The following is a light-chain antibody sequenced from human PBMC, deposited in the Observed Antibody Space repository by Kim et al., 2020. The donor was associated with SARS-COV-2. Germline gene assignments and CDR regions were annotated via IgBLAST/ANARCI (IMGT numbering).Light chain of an antibody. J-gene: IGKJ5*01. CDR2: DAS. V-gene: IGKV3-11*01. CDR3: QQRGNWPT. Sequence: SLSPREGATLPCRASQSVKTYLAWYQHKPGQSPRLLIHDASNRATGVPPRFRGGGSGTDFTLTISSLEPEDFAVYYCQQRGNWPTFGQGTRLEIK. CDR1: QSVKTY.